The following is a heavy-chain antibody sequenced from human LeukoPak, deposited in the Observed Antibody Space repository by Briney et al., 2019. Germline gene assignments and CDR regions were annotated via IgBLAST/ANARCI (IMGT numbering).Heavy chain of an antibody. CDR2: ISVYNGDT. CDR1: SYTFPRYG. J-gene: IGHJ4*02. V-gene: IGHV1-18*01. Sequence: ASVKVSCKASSYTFPRYGISWVRQAPGQGLEWMGWISVYNGDTKYAQKVQGRVTLTTDTSTSTAYMELSSLRSDDTAVYYCARDDNYGIFVNVDYWGQGTLVTVSS. D-gene: IGHD4-17*01. CDR3: ARDDNYGIFVNVDY.